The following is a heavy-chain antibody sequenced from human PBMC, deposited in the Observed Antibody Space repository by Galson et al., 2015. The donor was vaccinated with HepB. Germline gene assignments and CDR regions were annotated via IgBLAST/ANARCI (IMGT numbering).Heavy chain of an antibody. Sequence: SETLSLTCTVSGGSISSYYWSWIRQPPGKGLEWIGYIYYSGSTNYNPSLKSRVTISVDTSKNQFSLKLSSVTAADTAVYYCARGDTGQWLESYYYYGMDVWGQGTTVTVSS. D-gene: IGHD6-19*01. CDR2: IYYSGST. CDR3: ARGDTGQWLESYYYYGMDV. J-gene: IGHJ6*02. V-gene: IGHV4-59*01. CDR1: GGSISSYY.